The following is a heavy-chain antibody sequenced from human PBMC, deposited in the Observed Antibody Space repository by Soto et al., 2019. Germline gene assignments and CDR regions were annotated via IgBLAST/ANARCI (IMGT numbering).Heavy chain of an antibody. Sequence: GGSLRLSCAASGFTFSSYAMSWVRQAPGKGLEWVSAISGSGGSTYYADSVKGRFTISGDNSKNTLYLQMNSLGAEDTDIYYCAKGLSFVGVVAATLGDAFDIWGQGTMVTVSS. D-gene: IGHD2-15*01. V-gene: IGHV3-23*01. CDR2: ISGSGGST. CDR1: GFTFSSYA. CDR3: AKGLSFVGVVAATLGDAFDI. J-gene: IGHJ3*02.